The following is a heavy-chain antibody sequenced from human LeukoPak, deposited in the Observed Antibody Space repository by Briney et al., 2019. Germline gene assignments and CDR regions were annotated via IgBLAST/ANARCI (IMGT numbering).Heavy chain of an antibody. CDR1: GFTFSSYA. Sequence: GSLRLSCAASGFTFSSYAMSWVRQAPGKGLEWVSGISGSGGSSYYADSVKGRFTIFRDNSKNTLYLQMNSLRAEDTAVYHCANGWSPDYWGQGTLVTVSS. CDR3: ANGWSPDY. CDR2: ISGSGGSS. V-gene: IGHV3-23*01. D-gene: IGHD2-15*01. J-gene: IGHJ4*02.